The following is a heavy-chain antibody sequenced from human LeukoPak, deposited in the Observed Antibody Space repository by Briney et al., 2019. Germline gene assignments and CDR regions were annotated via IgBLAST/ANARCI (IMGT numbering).Heavy chain of an antibody. CDR1: GYTFISYS. Sequence: ASVKVSCKASGYTFISYSISWLRQAPGQGLEWLGWISADNGTTNYAQKFRGRVTMTTDTSTSTGYMDLRSLRSDDTGVYYCARHDYGDFLSAEYFQYWGQGTPVTVSS. D-gene: IGHD4-17*01. CDR2: ISADNGTT. J-gene: IGHJ1*01. CDR3: ARHDYGDFLSAEYFQY. V-gene: IGHV1-18*01.